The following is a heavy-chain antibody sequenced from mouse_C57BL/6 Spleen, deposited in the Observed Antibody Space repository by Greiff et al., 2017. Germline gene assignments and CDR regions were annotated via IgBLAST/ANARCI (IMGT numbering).Heavy chain of an antibody. V-gene: IGHV1-74*01. Sequence: QVQLQQPGAELVKPGASVKVSCKASGYTFTSYWMHWVKQRPGQGLEWIGRIHPSDSDTNYNQKFKGKATLTVDKSSSTAYVQLSSLTSEDSAVYYCAVGGDYYGSGYEGFAYWGQGTLVTVSA. J-gene: IGHJ3*01. D-gene: IGHD1-1*01. CDR1: GYTFTSYW. CDR2: IHPSDSDT. CDR3: AVGGDYYGSGYEGFAY.